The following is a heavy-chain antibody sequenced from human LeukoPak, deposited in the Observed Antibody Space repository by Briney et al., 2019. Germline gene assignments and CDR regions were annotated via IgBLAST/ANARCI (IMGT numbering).Heavy chain of an antibody. CDR1: GFTFSNFA. CDR3: VKRPRAAAPSYAFDI. Sequence: GGSLRLSCAASGFTFSNFAMSWVRQAPGKGLEWVSAISGSGGSTYYADSVKGRFTISRDNSKNTLYLQMNSLRAEDTAVYYCVKRPRAAAPSYAFDIWGQGTMVTVSS. J-gene: IGHJ3*02. V-gene: IGHV3-23*01. D-gene: IGHD6-13*01. CDR2: ISGSGGST.